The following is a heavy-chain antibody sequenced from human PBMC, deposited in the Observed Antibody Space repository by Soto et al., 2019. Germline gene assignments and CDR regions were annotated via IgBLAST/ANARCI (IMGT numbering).Heavy chain of an antibody. Sequence: SETLSLTCTVSGDSIISGNHYFICIRQPPGKGLEWIGYIFYSGTAYYNPSLKSRLTISVDTSKNQFSLKLSSVTAADTAVYYCARTDYGTAYFDPWGQGSLVTVSS. J-gene: IGHJ5*02. V-gene: IGHV4-30-4*01. CDR3: ARTDYGTAYFDP. CDR1: GDSIISGNHY. CDR2: IFYSGTA. D-gene: IGHD3-10*01.